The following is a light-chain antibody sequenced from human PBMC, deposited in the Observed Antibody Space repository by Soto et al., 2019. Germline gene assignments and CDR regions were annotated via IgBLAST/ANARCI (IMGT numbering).Light chain of an antibody. Sequence: QSVLTQPASCSWPPGQSITISCTGTSSDVGGYNYVSWYQQHPGKAPKLMIYDVSNRPSGVSNRFSGSKSGNTASLTISGLQAEDEADYYCSSYTSSSLHVFGTGTKVTVL. J-gene: IGLJ1*01. CDR1: SSDVGGYNY. V-gene: IGLV2-14*03. CDR2: DVS. CDR3: SSYTSSSLHV.